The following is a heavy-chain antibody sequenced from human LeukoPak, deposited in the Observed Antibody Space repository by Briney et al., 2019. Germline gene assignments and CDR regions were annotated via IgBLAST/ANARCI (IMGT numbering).Heavy chain of an antibody. CDR1: GFTFTSSA. V-gene: IGHV1-58*02. D-gene: IGHD1-1*01. CDR2: IVVGSGNT. CDR3: AADLSGTERRVRYYYYMDV. J-gene: IGHJ6*03. Sequence: TSVKVSCKASGFTFTSSAMQWVRQARGQRLEWIGWIVVGSGNTNYAQKFQERVTITRDMSTSTAYMELSSLRSEDTAVYYCAADLSGTERRVRYYYYMDVWGKGTTVTVSS.